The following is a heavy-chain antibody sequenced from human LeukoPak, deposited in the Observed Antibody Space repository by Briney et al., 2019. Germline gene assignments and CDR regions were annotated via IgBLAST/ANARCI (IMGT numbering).Heavy chain of an antibody. Sequence: GGSLRLSCAASGFTFSTYSMNWVRQAPGKGLEWVSSISSSSSYIYYADSVKGRLTISRDNAKNSLYLQMNSLRAEDTAVYYCARGNGGHLDYWGQGTLVTVSS. CDR3: ARGNGGHLDY. D-gene: IGHD2-8*01. CDR2: ISSSSSYI. V-gene: IGHV3-21*01. CDR1: GFTFSTYS. J-gene: IGHJ4*02.